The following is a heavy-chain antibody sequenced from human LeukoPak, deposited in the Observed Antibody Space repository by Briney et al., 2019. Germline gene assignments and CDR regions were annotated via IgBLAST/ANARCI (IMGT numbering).Heavy chain of an antibody. CDR3: AKVGGLWFREGPPGGMDV. D-gene: IGHD3-10*01. Sequence: TGGSLRLSCAASGFNFGTFSTYAMSWVRQARGRGLELVSSVSGSGDDTYYANSVRGRFTISRDNSKNTLYLQMNSLRAEDTAIYYCAKVGGLWFREGPPGGMDVWGQGTTVTASS. CDR2: VSGSGDDT. V-gene: IGHV3-23*01. CDR1: GFNFGTFSTYA. J-gene: IGHJ6*02.